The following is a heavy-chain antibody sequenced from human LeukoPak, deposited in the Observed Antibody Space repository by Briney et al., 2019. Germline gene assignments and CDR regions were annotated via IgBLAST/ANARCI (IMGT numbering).Heavy chain of an antibody. Sequence: GGSLRLSCAASGFIFSDHNMSWIRQAPGKGLEWVSHISGRSSYTNFADSVKGRFTISRDNAKDSLFLQMESLRAEDTGVYYCARVASFGFGELLAIDFWGQGTPVAVSS. CDR1: GFIFSDHN. CDR2: ISGRSSYT. J-gene: IGHJ4*02. CDR3: ARVASFGFGELLAIDF. D-gene: IGHD3-10*01. V-gene: IGHV3-11*06.